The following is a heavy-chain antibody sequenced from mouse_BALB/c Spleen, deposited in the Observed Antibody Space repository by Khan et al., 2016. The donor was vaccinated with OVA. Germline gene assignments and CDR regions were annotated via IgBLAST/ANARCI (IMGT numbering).Heavy chain of an antibody. Sequence: EVELVESGGGLVKPGGSLKLSCAASGFTFSNYAMSWVRQSPEKRLEWVASISSGDSTYYLDSVKGRFTISRDNARNILYLQMSSPRSEDTAMYYCARDYWFAYWGQGTLVTVSA. CDR2: ISSGDST. V-gene: IGHV5-6-5*01. CDR3: ARDYWFAY. CDR1: GFTFSNYA. J-gene: IGHJ3*01.